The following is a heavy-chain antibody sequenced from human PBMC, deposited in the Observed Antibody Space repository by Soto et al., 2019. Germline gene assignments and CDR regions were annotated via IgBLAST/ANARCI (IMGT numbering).Heavy chain of an antibody. V-gene: IGHV4-4*02. CDR2: IYHSGST. D-gene: IGHD3-10*01. CDR1: GDSISSYS. Sequence: SETLSLTCTVSGDSISSYSWSWVRQPPGKGLEWIGEIYHSGSTNYNPSLKSRVTISVDKSKNQFSLKLSSVTAADTAVYYCARDYMVRGVMRWFDPWGQGTLVTVSS. CDR3: ARDYMVRGVMRWFDP. J-gene: IGHJ5*02.